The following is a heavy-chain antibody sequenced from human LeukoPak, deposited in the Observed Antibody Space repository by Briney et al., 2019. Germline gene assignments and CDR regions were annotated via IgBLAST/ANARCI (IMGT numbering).Heavy chain of an antibody. V-gene: IGHV3-23*01. J-gene: IGHJ4*02. CDR3: ATPASRVAVALDY. Sequence: GGSLRLSCAASGFTFSSYGMSWVRQAPGKGLEWVSVISGSGGSTYYADSVKGRFTISRDNSKNTLFLRMNSLRGEDTAVYYCATPASRVAVALDYWGQGTLVTVSP. D-gene: IGHD6-19*01. CDR2: ISGSGGST. CDR1: GFTFSSYG.